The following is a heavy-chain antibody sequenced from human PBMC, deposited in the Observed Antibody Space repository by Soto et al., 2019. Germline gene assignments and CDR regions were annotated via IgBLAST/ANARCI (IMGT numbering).Heavy chain of an antibody. J-gene: IGHJ1*01. CDR2: IYHSGST. D-gene: IGHD2-8*02. CDR1: GGSFSGYY. CDR3: ARDKITGLFAE. Sequence: SETLSLTCAVYGGSFSGYYWTWIRQPPGTGLEWIGEIYHSGSTNYNPSLKSRVTISVDTSKNQFSLKLTSVTAADTAVYDCARDKITGLFAEWGKGTLVTV. V-gene: IGHV4-34*01.